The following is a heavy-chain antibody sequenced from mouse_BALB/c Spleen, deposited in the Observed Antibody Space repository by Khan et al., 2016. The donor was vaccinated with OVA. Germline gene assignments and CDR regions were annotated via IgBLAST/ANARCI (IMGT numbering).Heavy chain of an antibody. Sequence: QIQLVQSGPELKKPGETVKISCKASGYTFTNYGMNWVKQAPGKGLKWMGWINTYTGQPTYADYFKGRFAFSLETSASTAFLQINNLKTEDTATYFCARSDSYGYFDVWGAGTTVTVSS. CDR3: ARSDSYGYFDV. CDR1: GYTFTNYG. CDR2: INTYTGQP. V-gene: IGHV9-3-1*01. J-gene: IGHJ1*01.